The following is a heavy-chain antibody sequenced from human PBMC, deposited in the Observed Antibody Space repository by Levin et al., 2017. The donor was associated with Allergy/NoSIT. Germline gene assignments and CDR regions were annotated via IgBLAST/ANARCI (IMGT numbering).Heavy chain of an antibody. CDR3: ARQYITSSYFEY. CDR1: GGSISGYF. V-gene: IGHV4-59*01. J-gene: IGHJ4*02. Sequence: SETLSLTCTVSGGSISGYFWNWIRQPPGKGLQWIGYIYDSGSTSYNPSLKSRVTMSVDTSKNQFSLKLSSVTAADTAVYYCARQYITSSYFEYWGQGTLVTVSS. D-gene: IGHD6-6*01. CDR2: IYDSGST.